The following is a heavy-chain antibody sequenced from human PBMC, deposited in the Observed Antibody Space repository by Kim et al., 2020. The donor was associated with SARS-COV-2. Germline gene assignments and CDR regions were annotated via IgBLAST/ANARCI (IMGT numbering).Heavy chain of an antibody. D-gene: IGHD6-13*01. Sequence: SETLSLTCAVYGGSFSGYYWSWIRQPPGKGLEWIGEINHSGSTNYNPSLKSRVTISVDTSKNQFSLKLSSVTAADTAVYYCARAAHIAAADPWGQGTLVT. V-gene: IGHV4-34*01. CDR2: INHSGST. J-gene: IGHJ5*02. CDR1: GGSFSGYY. CDR3: ARAAHIAAADP.